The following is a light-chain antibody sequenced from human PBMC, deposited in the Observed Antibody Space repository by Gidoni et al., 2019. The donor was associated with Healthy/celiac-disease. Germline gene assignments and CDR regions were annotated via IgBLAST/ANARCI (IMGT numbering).Light chain of an antibody. CDR1: QSVSSY. Sequence: EIVLTQSPATLSLSPGERATLPCRASQSVSSYLAWYQQKPGQAPRLLIYDASNRATSIPARFSGSGSGTDFTLTISSLEPEDFAVYYCQQRSNWLTFGGGTKVEIK. CDR2: DAS. CDR3: QQRSNWLT. V-gene: IGKV3-11*01. J-gene: IGKJ4*01.